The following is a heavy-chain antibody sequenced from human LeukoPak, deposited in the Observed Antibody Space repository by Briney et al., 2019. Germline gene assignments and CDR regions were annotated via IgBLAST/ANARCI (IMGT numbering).Heavy chain of an antibody. CDR2: INPNSGGT. V-gene: IGHV1-2*02. Sequence: ASVKVSCKASGYTFTGYYMHWLRQAPGQGLEWMGWINPNSGGTNYAQKFQGRVTMTRDTSISTAYMELSRLRSGDTAVYYCARNERYSSRWYPSGYYYMDVWGKGTTVTVSS. CDR3: ARNERYSSRWYPSGYYYMDV. J-gene: IGHJ6*03. D-gene: IGHD6-19*01. CDR1: GYTFTGYY.